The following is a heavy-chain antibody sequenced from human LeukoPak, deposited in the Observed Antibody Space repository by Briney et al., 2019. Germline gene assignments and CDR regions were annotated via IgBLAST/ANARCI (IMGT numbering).Heavy chain of an antibody. Sequence: GGSLRLSCAASGFTVSSNYMTWVRQAPGKGLEWVSLIYSGGSTFYADSVRGRFAISRDNSKNTLYLQMNSLRAEDTAVYYCARGPPLFDPWGQGTLVAVSS. CDR1: GFTVSSNY. CDR2: IYSGGST. J-gene: IGHJ5*02. V-gene: IGHV3-66*01. CDR3: ARGPPLFDP.